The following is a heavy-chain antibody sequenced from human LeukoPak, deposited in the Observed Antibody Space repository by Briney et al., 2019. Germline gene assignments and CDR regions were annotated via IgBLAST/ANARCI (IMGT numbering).Heavy chain of an antibody. CDR3: ATRTVPTAIHSAFDI. J-gene: IGHJ3*02. CDR1: GYTLSVLP. D-gene: IGHD2-2*02. CDR2: YEPEGGET. V-gene: IGHV1-24*01. Sequence: GASVKVSCKSSGYTLSVLPIHWVRQAPGKGLECMGGYEPEGGETFYTQEFQGRVTMTEDISTDTAYMELSSLRSDDTAMYYCATRTVPTAIHSAFDIWGQGTMVTVSS.